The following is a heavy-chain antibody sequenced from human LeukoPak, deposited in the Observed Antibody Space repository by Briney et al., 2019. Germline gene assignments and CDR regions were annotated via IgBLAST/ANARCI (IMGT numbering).Heavy chain of an antibody. D-gene: IGHD3-10*01. CDR1: GFTFGSSA. CDR2: ISGSGSGGST. J-gene: IGHJ4*02. CDR3: AREKGRGVISPYYDY. Sequence: GGSLRLSCAASGFTFGSSAMSWVRQAPGKGLEWVSSISGSGSGGSTYYEDSVKGRFTISRDTSKNTLSLQMNSLRAEDTAVYYCAREKGRGVISPYYDYWGQGTLVTVSS. V-gene: IGHV3-23*01.